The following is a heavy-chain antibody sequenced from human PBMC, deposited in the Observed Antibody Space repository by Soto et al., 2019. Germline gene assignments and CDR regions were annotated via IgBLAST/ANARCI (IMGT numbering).Heavy chain of an antibody. V-gene: IGHV3-66*04. CDR2: IYSGGNT. Sequence: GGSLRLSCAASGFTVSSSYMSWVRQAPGKGLEWVSVIYSGGNTYYADSVKGRFTISRDNSKNTLYLQMNSLRAEDTAVYYCARHAPWPFDYWGQGTQVTVSS. CDR3: ARHAPWPFDY. J-gene: IGHJ4*02. CDR1: GFTVSSSY.